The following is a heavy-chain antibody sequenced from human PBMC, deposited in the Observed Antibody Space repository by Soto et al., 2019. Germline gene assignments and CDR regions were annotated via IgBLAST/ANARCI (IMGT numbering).Heavy chain of an antibody. V-gene: IGHV3-23*01. D-gene: IGHD6-19*01. J-gene: IGHJ5*02. CDR2: ISGSGGST. CDR3: AKKAVGSGWYMEGSWFDP. CDR1: GFTFSSYA. Sequence: GGSLRLSCAASGFTFSSYAMSWVRQAPGKGLEWVSAISGSGGSTYYADSVKGRFTISRDNSKNTLYLQMNSLRAEDTAVYYCAKKAVGSGWYMEGSWFDPWGQGTLVTVSS.